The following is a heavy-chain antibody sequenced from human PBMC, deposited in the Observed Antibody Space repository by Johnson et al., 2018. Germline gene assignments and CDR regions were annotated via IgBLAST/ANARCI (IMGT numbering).Heavy chain of an antibody. J-gene: IGHJ4*02. Sequence: QVQLQESGPGLVKPSETLSLTCTVSGGSLSRYYWNWIRQPPGKGLEWIGYIYYTGSPNYKPSLKSIVTISVDTSNNRFSLNLNSVTAADTAIYYCARSSLSVTTPFDYWGQGILVTVSS. V-gene: IGHV4-59*01. CDR3: ARSSLSVTTPFDY. CDR1: GGSLSRYY. D-gene: IGHD4-17*01. CDR2: IYYTGSP.